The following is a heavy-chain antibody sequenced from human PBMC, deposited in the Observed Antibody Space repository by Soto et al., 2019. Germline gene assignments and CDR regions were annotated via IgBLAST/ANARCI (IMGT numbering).Heavy chain of an antibody. J-gene: IGHJ6*02. CDR2: INHSGST. V-gene: IGHV4-34*01. CDR1: GGSFSGYY. Sequence: PSETLSLTCAVYGGSFSGYYWTWIRQPPGKGLEWIGEINHSGSTNHNPSLKTRVTISVDTSKNQFSLKLSSVTAADTAVYYCATSPSSYYYYGMDVWGQGTTVTVSS. CDR3: ATSPSSYYYYGMDV.